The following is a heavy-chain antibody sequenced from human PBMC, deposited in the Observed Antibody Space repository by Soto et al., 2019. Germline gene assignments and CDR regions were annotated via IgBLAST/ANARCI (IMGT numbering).Heavy chain of an antibody. J-gene: IGHJ4*02. CDR3: ARGPNRTGNWGPLVSFDY. Sequence: SETLSLTCAVYGGSFSGYYWSWIRQPPGKGLEWIGEINHSGSTNYNPSLKSRVTISVDTSKNQFSLKLSSVTAADTAVYYCARGPNRTGNWGPLVSFDYWGQGTLVTVSS. V-gene: IGHV4-34*01. D-gene: IGHD7-27*01. CDR2: INHSGST. CDR1: GGSFSGYY.